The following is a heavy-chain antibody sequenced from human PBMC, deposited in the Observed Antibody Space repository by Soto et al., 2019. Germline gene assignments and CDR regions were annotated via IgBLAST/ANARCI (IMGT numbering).Heavy chain of an antibody. D-gene: IGHD6-19*01. Sequence: SETLSLTGTVSVGSISSSSYYWGWILQPPGKGLEWIGSIYYSGSTYYNPSLKSRVTISVDTSKNQFSLKLSSVTAADTAVYYCARGWYYYYGMDVWGQGTTVTVSS. J-gene: IGHJ6*02. CDR3: ARGWYYYYGMDV. V-gene: IGHV4-39*01. CDR1: VGSISSSSYY. CDR2: IYYSGST.